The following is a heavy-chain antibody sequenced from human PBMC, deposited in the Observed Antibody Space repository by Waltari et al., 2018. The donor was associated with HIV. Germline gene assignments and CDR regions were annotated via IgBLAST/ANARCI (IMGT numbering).Heavy chain of an antibody. J-gene: IGHJ6*02. CDR1: GGSFSGYY. Sequence: QVQLQQWGAGLLKPSETLSLTCAVYGGSFSGYYWSWIRQPPGKGLEWIGEINHSGSTNYNPSLKSRVTISVDTSKNQFSLKLSSVTAADTAVYYCARVPTYCSSTSCYPTLSGMDVWGQGTTVTVSS. D-gene: IGHD2-2*01. V-gene: IGHV4-34*01. CDR3: ARVPTYCSSTSCYPTLSGMDV. CDR2: INHSGST.